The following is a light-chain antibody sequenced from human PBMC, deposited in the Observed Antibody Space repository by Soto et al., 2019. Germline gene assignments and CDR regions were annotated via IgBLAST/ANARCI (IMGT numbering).Light chain of an antibody. CDR1: SSDDGGYNY. CDR2: DVS. Sequence: QSALTQPASVSGSPGQSITISCTGTSSDDGGYNYVSWYQQHPGKDPKLMIYDVSNRPSGVSNRFSGSKSGSTASLTISRLQAEDEAAYDCSSYTSSSNYVVFGVGTKLTVL. CDR3: SSYTSSSNYVV. J-gene: IGLJ2*01. V-gene: IGLV2-14*01.